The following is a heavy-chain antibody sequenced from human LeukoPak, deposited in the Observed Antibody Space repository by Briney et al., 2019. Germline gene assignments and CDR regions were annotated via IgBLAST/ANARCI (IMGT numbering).Heavy chain of an antibody. J-gene: IGHJ3*02. V-gene: IGHV4-39*01. CDR3: ARLLRDGYSSGWYRDNDAFDI. Sequence: SETLSLTCTVSGGSISSSSYYWGWIRQPPGKGLEWIGSIYYSGSTYYNPSLKSRVTMSVDTSKNQFSLKLSSVTAADTAVYYCARLLRDGYSSGWYRDNDAFDIWGQGTMVTVSS. CDR1: GGSISSSSYY. D-gene: IGHD6-19*01. CDR2: IYYSGST.